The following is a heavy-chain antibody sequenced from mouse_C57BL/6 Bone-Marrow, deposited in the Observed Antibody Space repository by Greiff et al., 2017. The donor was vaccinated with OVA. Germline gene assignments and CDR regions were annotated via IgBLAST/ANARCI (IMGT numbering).Heavy chain of an antibody. V-gene: IGHV1-55*01. J-gene: IGHJ2*01. CDR1: GYTFTSYW. CDR2: IYPGSSST. Sequence: QVQLQQPGAELVKPGASVKMSCKASGYTFTSYWITWVKQRPGQGLEWIGDIYPGSSSTNYNEKFKSKATLTVDTSSSTAYMQLSSLTSEDSAVYYCARRGDSSGYNYFDYWGQGTTLTVSS. CDR3: ARRGDSSGYNYFDY. D-gene: IGHD3-2*02.